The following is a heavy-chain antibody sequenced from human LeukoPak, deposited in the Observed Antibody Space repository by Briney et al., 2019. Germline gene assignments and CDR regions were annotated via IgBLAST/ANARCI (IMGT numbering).Heavy chain of an antibody. V-gene: IGHV1-24*01. CDR2: FDPEDGET. D-gene: IGHD3-22*01. Sequence: GASVKVSCKVSGYTLTELSMHWVRQAPGEGLEWMGGFDPEDGETIYAQKFQGRVTMTEDTFTDTAYMELSSLRSEDTAVYYCATVGDSSGYYHPFDYWGQGTLVTVSS. CDR3: ATVGDSSGYYHPFDY. J-gene: IGHJ4*02. CDR1: GYTLTELS.